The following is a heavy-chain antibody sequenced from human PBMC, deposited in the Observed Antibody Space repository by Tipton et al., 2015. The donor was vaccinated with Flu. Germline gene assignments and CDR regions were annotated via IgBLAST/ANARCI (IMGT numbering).Heavy chain of an antibody. CDR1: GYSIRSAYY. CDR3: ARHTGDSVRGVIDY. V-gene: IGHV4-38-2*01. D-gene: IGHD3-10*02. J-gene: IGHJ4*02. Sequence: TLSLTCSVSGYSIRSAYYCGWVRRPPGKGLEWIGTIYHSGTTYYNPSLKSRLTISVDTSKNQFSLRLSSVTAADTADYYCARHTGDSVRGVIDYWGQGTLVTVSS. CDR2: IYHSGTT.